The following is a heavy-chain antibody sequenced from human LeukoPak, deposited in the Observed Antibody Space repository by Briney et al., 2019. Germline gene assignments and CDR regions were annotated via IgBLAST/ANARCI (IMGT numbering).Heavy chain of an antibody. CDR1: GGSISSGGYY. Sequence: PSQTLSLTCTVSGGSISSGGYYWSWIRQPPGKGLEWIGYIYHSGSTYYNPSLKSRVTISVDRSKNQFSLKLSSVTAADTAVYYCAREQWELHPTLFDIWGQGTMVTVSS. J-gene: IGHJ3*02. CDR3: AREQWELHPTLFDI. V-gene: IGHV4-30-2*01. CDR2: IYHSGST. D-gene: IGHD1-26*01.